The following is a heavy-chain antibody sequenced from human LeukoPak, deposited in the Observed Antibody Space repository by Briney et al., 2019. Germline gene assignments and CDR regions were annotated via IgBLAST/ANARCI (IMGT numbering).Heavy chain of an antibody. CDR2: IYYSGST. D-gene: IGHD3-22*01. J-gene: IGHJ4*02. CDR3: ARPREYYDSSGYAY. Sequence: PSETLSLTCTVSGGSISSSSYYWGWIRQPPGKGLEWIGSIYYSGSTYYNPSLKSRVTISVDTSKNQFSLKLSSVTAADTAVYYCARPREYYDSSGYAYWGQGTLVTVSS. CDR1: GGSISSSSYY. V-gene: IGHV4-39*01.